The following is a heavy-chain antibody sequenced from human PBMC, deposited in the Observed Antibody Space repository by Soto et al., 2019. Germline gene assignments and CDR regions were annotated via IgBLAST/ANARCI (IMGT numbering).Heavy chain of an antibody. Sequence: GGSLRLSCAASGFTFSRYGMHWVRQAPGKGLEWVTGIVYDGSDKYYADSVKGRFTISRENSKNTLYLQMNSLRTEDSAVYYCAKAGGGFGDFVHHWGQGTPVTVSS. V-gene: IGHV3-30*18. CDR2: IVYDGSDK. J-gene: IGHJ4*02. CDR1: GFTFSRYG. CDR3: AKAGGGFGDFVHH. D-gene: IGHD3-10*01.